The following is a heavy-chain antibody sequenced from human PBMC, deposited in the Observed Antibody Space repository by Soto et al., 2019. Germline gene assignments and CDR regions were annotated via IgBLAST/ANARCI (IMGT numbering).Heavy chain of an antibody. J-gene: IGHJ6*02. CDR2: IIPIFGTA. CDR1: GGTFSSYA. CDR3: ARALTQQLPRAYYSYGMDV. V-gene: IGHV1-69*01. D-gene: IGHD6-13*01. Sequence: QVQLVQSGAEVKKPGSSVKVSCKASGGTFSSYAISWVLQAPGQGLEWMGGIIPIFGTANYDQKFQGRVTMTADESTSTAYMALSSLRYEDTAVYYCARALTQQLPRAYYSYGMDVWGQGTTVTVSS.